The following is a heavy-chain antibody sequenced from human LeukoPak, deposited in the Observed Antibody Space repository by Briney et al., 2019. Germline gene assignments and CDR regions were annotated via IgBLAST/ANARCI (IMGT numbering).Heavy chain of an antibody. CDR3: AGGIVTGDNFDY. CDR1: GGSISSSSYY. D-gene: IGHD7-27*01. J-gene: IGHJ4*02. V-gene: IGHV4-39*07. Sequence: SETLSLTCTVSGGSISSSSYYWGWIRQPPGKGLEWIGSIYYSGSTYYNPSLKSRVTISVDTSKNQFSLKLSSVTAADTAVYYCAGGIVTGDNFDYWGQGTLVTVSS. CDR2: IYYSGST.